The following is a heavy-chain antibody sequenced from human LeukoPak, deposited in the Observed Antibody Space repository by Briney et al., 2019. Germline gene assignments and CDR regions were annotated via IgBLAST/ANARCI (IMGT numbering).Heavy chain of an antibody. CDR3: AGELRWLFF. J-gene: IGHJ4*02. D-gene: IGHD3-22*01. CDR2: INLKRCCT. V-gene: IGHV1-2*02. Sequence: ASVTVSFKASVYTFSHYSIHWLRQAPGQGLEWMGLINLKRCCTNYAQKFQGRVTITRGKCISTGYMELSRLRCDDTGVYYCAGELRWLFFWGQGTLVTVSS. CDR1: VYTFSHYS.